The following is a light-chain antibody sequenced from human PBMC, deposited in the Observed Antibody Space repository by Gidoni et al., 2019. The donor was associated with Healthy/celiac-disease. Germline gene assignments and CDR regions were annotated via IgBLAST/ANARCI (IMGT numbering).Light chain of an antibody. V-gene: IGKV1-39*01. J-gene: IGKJ1*01. CDR1: QSITSY. CDR2: AAS. Sequence: IHMTQSPSSLSASVGDRVTITCRASQSITSYLNWYQQKPGKAPKLLIYAASSLQSGVPSRFSGSGSGTDFTLTISSLQPEDFATYYCQQSYSTLPWTFGQGTKVEIK. CDR3: QQSYSTLPWT.